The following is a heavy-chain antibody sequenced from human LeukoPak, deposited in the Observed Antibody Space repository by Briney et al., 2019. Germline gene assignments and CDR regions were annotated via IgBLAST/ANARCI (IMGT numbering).Heavy chain of an antibody. Sequence: GGSLRLSCAASGFTFSSYWMSWVRQAPGKGLEWVVNIKQDGSEKYYVDSVKGRFTISRDNAKNSLYLQMNSLRAEDTAVYYCARDHLTGTTPTVDYWGQGTLVTVSS. D-gene: IGHD1-1*01. CDR3: ARDHLTGTTPTVDY. CDR2: IKQDGSEK. J-gene: IGHJ4*02. V-gene: IGHV3-7*03. CDR1: GFTFSSYW.